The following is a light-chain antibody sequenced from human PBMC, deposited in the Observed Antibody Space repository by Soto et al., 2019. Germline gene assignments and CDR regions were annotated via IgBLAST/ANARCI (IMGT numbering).Light chain of an antibody. CDR2: GAS. Sequence: EIVLTQSPGTLSLSPGERATLSCRASQSVSSSYLAWYQQKPGQAPWLLIYGASSRATGIPDRFSGSGSGTDFTLTISRLEPEDFAVYSCQQYGSSPYTFGQGTKLEIK. J-gene: IGKJ2*01. CDR1: QSVSSSY. CDR3: QQYGSSPYT. V-gene: IGKV3-20*01.